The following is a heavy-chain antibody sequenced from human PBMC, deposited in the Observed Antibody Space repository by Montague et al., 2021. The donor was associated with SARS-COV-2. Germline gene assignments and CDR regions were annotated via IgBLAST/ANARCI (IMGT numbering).Heavy chain of an antibody. CDR2: ITASSSYV. J-gene: IGHJ4*02. Sequence: SLRLSCVASGFIFRDYTMNWVRQAPGEGLEWVSSITASSSYVYHADSLKGRFTISRDNAKNSLFLQMNSLRAEDTAVYYCAREDDYEGGGIFDYWGQGTLVAVSP. CDR3: AREDDYEGGGIFDY. D-gene: IGHD4-17*01. CDR1: GFIFRDYT. V-gene: IGHV3-21*01.